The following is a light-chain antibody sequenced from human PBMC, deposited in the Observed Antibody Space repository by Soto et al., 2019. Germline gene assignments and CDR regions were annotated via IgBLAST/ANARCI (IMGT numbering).Light chain of an antibody. V-gene: IGKV1-5*01. J-gene: IGKJ1*01. CDR2: DAS. Sequence: DIQMTHSPSTLSASVGDRVTITCRASQSISSWLAWYQQKPGKAPKPLIYDASNLETGVPSRFSGSGSGTDFTFTISSLQSEDFATYYCQQYYSYPPTFGQGTKVDIK. CDR1: QSISSW. CDR3: QQYYSYPPT.